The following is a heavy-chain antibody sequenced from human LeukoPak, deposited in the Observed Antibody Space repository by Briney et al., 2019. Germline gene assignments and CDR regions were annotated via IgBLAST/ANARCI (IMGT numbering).Heavy chain of an antibody. V-gene: IGHV3-30*18. CDR1: GFTFSSYG. D-gene: IGHD6-13*01. CDR3: AKDRGSSWLFQH. Sequence: GGSLRLSCAASGFTFSSYGMHWVRQAPGKGLEWVAVISYDGSNKYYADSVKGRFTISRDNSKNTLYLQMNGLRAEDTAVYYCAKDRGSSWLFQHWGQGTLVTVSS. J-gene: IGHJ1*01. CDR2: ISYDGSNK.